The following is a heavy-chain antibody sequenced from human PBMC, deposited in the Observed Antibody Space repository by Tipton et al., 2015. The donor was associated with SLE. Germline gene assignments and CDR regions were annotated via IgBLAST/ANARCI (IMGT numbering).Heavy chain of an antibody. CDR2: ISGSGDGT. Sequence: SLRLSCAASGFTFSSYGMHWVRQAPGKGLEWVSAISGSGDGTYYGDSVKGRFTSSRDNSKNTLYLQMNSLRAEDTAVYYCAHGGIKTAIDIWGQGTMVTVSS. V-gene: IGHV3-23*01. J-gene: IGHJ3*02. CDR1: GFTFSSYG. D-gene: IGHD3-16*01. CDR3: AHGGIKTAIDI.